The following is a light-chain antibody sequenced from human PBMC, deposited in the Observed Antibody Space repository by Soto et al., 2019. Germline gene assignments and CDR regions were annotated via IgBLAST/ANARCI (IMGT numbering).Light chain of an antibody. Sequence: QPVLTQSPSVSAAPGQKVTISCSGSSSNIGNNYVSWYQQVPGTAPKLLIYDSNKRPSGIPDRFSGSKSGTSATLGITGLQTGDEADYYCLTWDSSLRAGVFGGGTKLTVL. J-gene: IGLJ2*01. V-gene: IGLV1-51*01. CDR3: LTWDSSLRAGV. CDR2: DSN. CDR1: SSNIGNNY.